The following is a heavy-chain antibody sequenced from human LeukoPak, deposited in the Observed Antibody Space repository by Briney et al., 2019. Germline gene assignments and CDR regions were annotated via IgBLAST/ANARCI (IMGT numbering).Heavy chain of an antibody. CDR2: IYSGGST. CDR3: ARVDTAVLTGYDY. CDR1: GFIVSSNY. V-gene: IGHV3-53*01. D-gene: IGHD5-18*01. J-gene: IGHJ4*02. Sequence: GGSLRLSCAASGFIVSSNYMSWVRQAPGKGLEWVSVIYSGGSTFYADSVKGRFTISRDNSKNTLYLQMNSLRAEDTAVYYCARVDTAVLTGYDYWGQGTLVTVSS.